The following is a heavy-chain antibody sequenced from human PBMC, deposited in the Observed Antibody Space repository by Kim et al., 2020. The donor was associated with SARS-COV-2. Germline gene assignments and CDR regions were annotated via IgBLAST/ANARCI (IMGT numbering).Heavy chain of an antibody. CDR2: IYTGATT. D-gene: IGHD2-21*02. Sequence: GGSLRLSCAASGFFVSNTYLSWVRQAPGKGLEWVSVIYTGATTYYADSVRGRFTISRDNSRNTVYLQMNSLRAEDTAVYYCARLGPVTANYYYGMDAWG. J-gene: IGHJ6*02. CDR1: GFFVSNTY. V-gene: IGHV3-53*01. CDR3: ARLGPVTANYYYGMDA.